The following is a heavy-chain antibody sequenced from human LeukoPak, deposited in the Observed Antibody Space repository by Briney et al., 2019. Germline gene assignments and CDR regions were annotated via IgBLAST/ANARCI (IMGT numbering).Heavy chain of an antibody. CDR2: IRYDGSNK. CDR3: ARESESYDSSGSTLDY. V-gene: IGHV3-30*02. Sequence: GGSLRLSCAASGFTFSSYGMHWVRQAPGKGLEGVAFIRYDGSNKYYADSVKGRFTISRDNSKNTLYLQMNSLRAEDTAVYYCARESESYDSSGSTLDYWGQGTLVTVSS. J-gene: IGHJ4*02. D-gene: IGHD3-22*01. CDR1: GFTFSSYG.